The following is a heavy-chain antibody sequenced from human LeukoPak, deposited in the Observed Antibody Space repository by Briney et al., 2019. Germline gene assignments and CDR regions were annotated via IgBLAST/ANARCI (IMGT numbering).Heavy chain of an antibody. D-gene: IGHD6-13*01. J-gene: IGHJ4*02. CDR2: IYYSGST. Sequence: SETLSLTCTVSGGSISSSSYYWGWIRQPPGKGLDWIGSIYYSGSTYYNPSLKSRVTISVDTSKNQFSLKLSSVTAADTAVYYCARPLAAAGPIDYWGQGTLVTVSS. CDR1: GGSISSSSYY. V-gene: IGHV4-39*01. CDR3: ARPLAAAGPIDY.